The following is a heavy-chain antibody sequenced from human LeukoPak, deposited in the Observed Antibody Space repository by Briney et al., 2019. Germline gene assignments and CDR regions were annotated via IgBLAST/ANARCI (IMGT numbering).Heavy chain of an antibody. Sequence: PGGSLRLSCAASGFTLITHWMHWVRQAPGRGLVWVSRINGDGTTTSYADSVKGRFTISRVNAKSALYLEMDSLRAEDTAIYYCARRWYTGTYYYFDLWGQGTPVTVSS. J-gene: IGHJ4*02. CDR1: GFTLITHW. V-gene: IGHV3-74*01. D-gene: IGHD1-26*01. CDR2: INGDGTTT. CDR3: ARRWYTGTYYYFDL.